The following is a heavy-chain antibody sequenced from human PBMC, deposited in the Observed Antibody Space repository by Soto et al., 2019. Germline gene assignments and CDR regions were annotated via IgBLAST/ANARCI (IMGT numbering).Heavy chain of an antibody. CDR2: MNPNSGNT. D-gene: IGHD2-21*02. V-gene: IGHV1-8*01. Sequence: ASVKVSCKASGYTFTSYYINWVRQATGQGLEWMGWMNPNSGNTGYAQKFQGRVTMTRNTSISTAYLELSSLRSEDTAVYYGARDLAIMDVWGKGTTVTVSS. CDR3: ARDLAIMDV. CDR1: GYTFTSYY. J-gene: IGHJ6*03.